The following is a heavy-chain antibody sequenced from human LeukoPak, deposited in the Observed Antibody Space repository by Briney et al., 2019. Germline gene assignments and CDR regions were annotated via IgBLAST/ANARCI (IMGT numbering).Heavy chain of an antibody. CDR2: IYSGGST. CDR1: GFTDSSNY. Sequence: GGSLRVSCAASGFTDSSNYMRWVRQAPGNGLEGGSVIYSGGSTYYADSVKGRFTISRDKSKNTLYLQMNSLRAEDTAVYYCARVSEWEIPDAFDIWGQGTMVTVSS. D-gene: IGHD1-26*01. CDR3: ARVSEWEIPDAFDI. V-gene: IGHV3-66*01. J-gene: IGHJ3*02.